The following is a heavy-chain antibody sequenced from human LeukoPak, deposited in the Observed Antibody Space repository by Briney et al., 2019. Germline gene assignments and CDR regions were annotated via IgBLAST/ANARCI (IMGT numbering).Heavy chain of an antibody. D-gene: IGHD1-14*01. CDR2: FYPDHSDT. Sequence: GASLKISCKGSGYIFTDYWIVWGRQMPEKGLEMMRIFYPDHSDTRYSQSFQGQVTISADKSSSTAYLQWSSLKVSDTAMYYCARRDSLTTPDYWGQGTLVTVSS. V-gene: IGHV5-51*01. CDR3: ARRDSLTTPDY. J-gene: IGHJ4*02. CDR1: GYIFTDYW.